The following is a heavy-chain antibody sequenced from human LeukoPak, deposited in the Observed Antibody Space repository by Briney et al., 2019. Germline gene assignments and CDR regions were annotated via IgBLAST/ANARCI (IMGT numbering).Heavy chain of an antibody. CDR1: GFTFSSYS. J-gene: IGHJ4*02. D-gene: IGHD6-19*01. Sequence: GGSLRLSCAASGFTFSSYSMNWVRQAPGKGLEWVSSISSSSGYIYYADSVKGRFTISRDNAKNSLYLQMNSLRAEDTAVYYCARDPREQIAVAGTEDDYWGQGTLVTVSS. CDR3: ARDPREQIAVAGTEDDY. CDR2: ISSSSGYI. V-gene: IGHV3-21*01.